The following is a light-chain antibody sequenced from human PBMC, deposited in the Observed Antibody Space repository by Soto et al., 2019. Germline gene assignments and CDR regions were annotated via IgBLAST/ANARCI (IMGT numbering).Light chain of an antibody. CDR2: GAS. V-gene: IGKV3-20*01. Sequence: EIVLTQSPGTLSLSPGERATLSCRASQSVYSSYLAWYQQKPGQAPRLLIYGASSRATGIPDRFSGSGSGTDFTLTIRRLEPEDCAVYFCQQYGSSPLTFGGETKVEIK. J-gene: IGKJ4*01. CDR3: QQYGSSPLT. CDR1: QSVYSSY.